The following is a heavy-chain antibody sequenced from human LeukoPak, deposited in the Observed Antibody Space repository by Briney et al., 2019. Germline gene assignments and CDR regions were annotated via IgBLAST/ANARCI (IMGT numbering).Heavy chain of an antibody. CDR1: GFTVSSNY. V-gene: IGHV3-66*02. J-gene: IGHJ4*02. Sequence: GGSLRLSCAASGFTVSSNYMSWVRQAPGKGLEWVSVIYSGGSTYYADSVKGRFTISRDNSKNTLYLQMNSLRAEDTAVYYCARGPKRIYDSSGYYYECYWGQGTLVTVSS. CDR3: ARGPKRIYDSSGYYYECY. D-gene: IGHD3-22*01. CDR2: IYSGGST.